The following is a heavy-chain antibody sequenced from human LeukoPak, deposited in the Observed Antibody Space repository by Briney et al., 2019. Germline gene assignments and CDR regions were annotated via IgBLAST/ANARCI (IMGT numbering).Heavy chain of an antibody. Sequence: IPSETLSLTCRVSAPSFGSNSYCWVWIRQPPGKGLEGFGSIAFNGATYYNSSLRTRVTISKDTPKYNFSLTVTAMTAADAAVYYCARRSGMWDSSSVIDYWSRGTLVTVSS. V-gene: IGHV4-39*02. J-gene: IGHJ4*01. CDR1: APSFGSNSYC. D-gene: IGHD6-13*01. CDR3: ARRSGMWDSSSVIDY. CDR2: IAFNGAT.